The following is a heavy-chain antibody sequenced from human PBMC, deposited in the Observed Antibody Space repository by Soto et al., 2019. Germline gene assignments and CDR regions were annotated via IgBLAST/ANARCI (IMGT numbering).Heavy chain of an antibody. Sequence: RASVKVSCKASGYIFTDSHIHWVRQASGQGLEWLGWINPKTGDTHYSQKFQGRIIMTRDTSISTAYLELTNLTSADTAVYYCERDPPRFFTSSPEGAGLWGQGTLVTVSS. CDR3: ERDPPRFFTSSPEGAGL. J-gene: IGHJ4*02. CDR1: GYIFTDSH. V-gene: IGHV1-2*02. CDR2: INPKTGDT. D-gene: IGHD6-6*01.